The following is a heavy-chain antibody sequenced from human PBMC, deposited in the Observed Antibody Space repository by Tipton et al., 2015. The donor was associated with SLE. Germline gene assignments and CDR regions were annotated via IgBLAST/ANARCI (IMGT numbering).Heavy chain of an antibody. Sequence: QLVQSGGGVVQPGRSLRLSCAASGFTFSSYAMSWVRQAPGKGLEWVSVIYSGGSTYYADSVKGRFTISRDNSKNTLYLQMNSLRAEDTAVYYCARDLPLGGEFDYWGQGTLVTVSS. CDR2: IYSGGST. CDR3: ARDLPLGGEFDY. V-gene: IGHV3-23*03. D-gene: IGHD3-16*01. J-gene: IGHJ4*02. CDR1: GFTFSSYA.